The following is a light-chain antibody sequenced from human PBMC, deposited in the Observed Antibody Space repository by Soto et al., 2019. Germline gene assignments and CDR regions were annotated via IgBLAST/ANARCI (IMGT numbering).Light chain of an antibody. CDR3: SSYEGSHAWV. J-gene: IGLJ3*02. V-gene: IGLV2-11*01. CDR1: TSDV. CDR2: DVY. Sequence: QSALTQPRSVSGSPGQSVTISCTGTTSDVSWYQHHPGKAPKLMIYDVYKRPSGAPDRFSGSKSGNTASLTISGLQAEDEADYYCSSYEGSHAWVFGGGTKLTVL.